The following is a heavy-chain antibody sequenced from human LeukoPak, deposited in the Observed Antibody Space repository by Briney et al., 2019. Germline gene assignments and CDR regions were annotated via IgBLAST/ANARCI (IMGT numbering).Heavy chain of an antibody. J-gene: IGHJ6*03. CDR1: GYTFTSYG. CDR2: ISAYNGNT. CDR3: ARGSSGWYWLGYYYYYMDV. Sequence: ASVKVSCKASGYTFTSYGISWVRQAPGQGLEWMGWISAYNGNTNYAQKLQGRVTMTTDTSTSTAYMELRSLRSDDTAVYYCARGSSGWYWLGYYYYYMDVWGKGTTVTVSS. V-gene: IGHV1-18*01. D-gene: IGHD6-19*01.